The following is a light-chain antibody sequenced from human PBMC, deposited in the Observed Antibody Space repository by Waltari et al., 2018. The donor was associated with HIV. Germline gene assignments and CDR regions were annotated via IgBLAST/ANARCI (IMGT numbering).Light chain of an antibody. CDR2: EVS. J-gene: IGLJ2*01. CDR3: SSYAGSNNLL. Sequence: QSALTQPPSASGSPGQSVTISCTGTSSDVGGYNYVSWYQQPPGKAPKLMIYEVSKRPSGVPDRFSGSKSGNTASLTVSGLQAEDEADYYGSSYAGSNNLLFGGGTKLTVL. CDR1: SSDVGGYNY. V-gene: IGLV2-8*01.